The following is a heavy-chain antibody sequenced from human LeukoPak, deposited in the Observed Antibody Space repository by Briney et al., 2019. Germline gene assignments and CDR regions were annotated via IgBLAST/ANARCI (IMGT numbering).Heavy chain of an antibody. D-gene: IGHD6-13*01. V-gene: IGHV4-34*01. CDR1: GVSIINGGFY. J-gene: IGHJ1*01. CDR3: ARGYSGRQQLAPSPPIQH. CDR2: INHSGST. Sequence: SETLSLTCSVSGVSIINGGFYRSWIRQPPGKGLEWIGEINHSGSTNYNPSLKSRVTISVDTSKNQFSLKLSSVTAADTAVYYCARGYSGRQQLAPSPPIQHWGQGTLVTVSS.